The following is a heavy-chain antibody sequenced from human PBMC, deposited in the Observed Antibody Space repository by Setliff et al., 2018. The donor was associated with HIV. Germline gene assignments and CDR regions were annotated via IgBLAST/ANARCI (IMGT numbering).Heavy chain of an antibody. CDR1: GGSISSSSYY. J-gene: IGHJ3*02. CDR3: ARGGYSSGWYGTFDI. CDR2: IYHSGSA. V-gene: IGHV4-39*07. Sequence: SETLSLTCTVSGGSISSSSYYWSWIRQPPGKGLEWIGYIYHSGSAIYNPSLKSRVTLSVDTSKNQFSLNLSSVTAADTAVYYCARGGYSSGWYGTFDIWGQGTMVTVSS. D-gene: IGHD6-19*01.